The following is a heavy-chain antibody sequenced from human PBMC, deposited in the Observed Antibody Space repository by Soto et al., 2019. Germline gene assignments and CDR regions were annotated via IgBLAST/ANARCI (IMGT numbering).Heavy chain of an antibody. Sequence: ASVKVSCKASGYTFTSYGISWVRQAPGQGLEWMGWISAYNGNTNYAQKLQGRVTMTTDTSTSTAYMELRSLRSDDTAVYYCARDIWNIAVAGPSDYWGQGTLVTVSS. V-gene: IGHV1-18*01. CDR2: ISAYNGNT. J-gene: IGHJ4*02. D-gene: IGHD6-19*01. CDR1: GYTFTSYG. CDR3: ARDIWNIAVAGPSDY.